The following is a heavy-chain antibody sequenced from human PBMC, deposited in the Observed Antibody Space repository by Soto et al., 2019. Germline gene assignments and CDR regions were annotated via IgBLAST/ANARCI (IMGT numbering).Heavy chain of an antibody. CDR3: VRWVGGSMFDNSGKYDS. CDR2: IAYDGSKT. V-gene: IGHV3-30*03. Sequence: QVQLVESGGGVVQPGRSLRLTCAASGFTFSSSGMHWVRQAPGKGLEWVALIAYDGSKTYYGDSVRGRFTISRDNSENTLFLQMISLRAEDTAVYYCVRWVGGSMFDNSGKYDSWGQGTLVTVSS. J-gene: IGHJ5*01. D-gene: IGHD3-22*01. CDR1: GFTFSSSG.